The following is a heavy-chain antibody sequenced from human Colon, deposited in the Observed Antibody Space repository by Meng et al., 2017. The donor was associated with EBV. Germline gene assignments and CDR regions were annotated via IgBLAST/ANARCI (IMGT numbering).Heavy chain of an antibody. D-gene: IGHD2-21*02. Sequence: QLQLQESGPGLVKPSEXLSLTCTFSGDSISSSPYYWGWIRQPPGKGLEWIGSIYYSGSTYYNPSLKSRVTISQDTAKNQFSLKLTSVTAADTAVYYCARVKDCGGDCYSDNWGQGTLVNVSS. CDR2: IYYSGST. CDR1: GDSISSSPYY. V-gene: IGHV4-39*07. J-gene: IGHJ4*02. CDR3: ARVKDCGGDCYSDN.